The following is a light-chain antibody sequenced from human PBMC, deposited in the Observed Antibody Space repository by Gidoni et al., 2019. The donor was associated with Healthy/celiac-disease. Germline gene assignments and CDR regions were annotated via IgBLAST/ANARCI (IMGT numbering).Light chain of an antibody. CDR2: LGS. CDR1: QSLLHSNGYNY. J-gene: IGKJ4*02. V-gene: IGKV2-28*01. Sequence: DIVMTQSPLSLPVTPGEPASISCRSSQSLLHSNGYNYLDWYLQKPGQSPQLLIYLGSNRASGVPDRFSGSGSGTDFTLKISRVEAGDVGVYYCMQALQTPLXXXGGXKVEIK. CDR3: MQALQTPLX.